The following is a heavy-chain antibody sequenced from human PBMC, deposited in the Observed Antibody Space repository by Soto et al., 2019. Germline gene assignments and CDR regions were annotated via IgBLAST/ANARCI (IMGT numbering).Heavy chain of an antibody. CDR3: ARNYYDSGGGFDY. D-gene: IGHD3-22*01. CDR2: IYSGGST. Sequence: EVQLVESGGGLIQPGGSLRLSCAASGFTVSSNYMSWVRQAPGKGLEWVSVIYSGGSTYYADSVKGRFTISRDNSKNTLYLQMNSLRAGDTAVYYCARNYYDSGGGFDYWGQGTLVTVSS. J-gene: IGHJ4*02. V-gene: IGHV3-53*01. CDR1: GFTVSSNY.